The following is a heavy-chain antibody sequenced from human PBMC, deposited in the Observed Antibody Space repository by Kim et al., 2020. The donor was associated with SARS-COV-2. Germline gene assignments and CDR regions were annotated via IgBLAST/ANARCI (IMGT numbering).Heavy chain of an antibody. CDR2: IDQSGST. D-gene: IGHD3-22*01. J-gene: IGHJ4*02. V-gene: IGHV4-34*01. CDR1: GESFSGYQ. CDR3: ATGRGGITMIGVVITAAEYYLHT. Sequence: SETLSLTCAVYGESFSGYQWSWIRQSPGKGLEWIGEIDQSGSTNYNPSLKSRVNISADTPKNQFSLKLSSVTAADTAVYYCATGRGGITMIGVVITAAEYYLHTWGRGPPVTVST.